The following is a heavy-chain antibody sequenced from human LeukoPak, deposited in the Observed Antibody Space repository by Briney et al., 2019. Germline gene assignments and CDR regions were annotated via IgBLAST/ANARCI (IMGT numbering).Heavy chain of an antibody. D-gene: IGHD4-17*01. CDR1: GGSISSYY. Sequence: SETLSLTCTVSGGSISSYYWSWIRQPPGEGLEWIGYIYYSGSTNYNPSLKSRVTISVDTSKNQFSLKLSSVTAADTAVYYCASGRDYGDSQWFFFDYWGQGTLVTVSS. CDR2: IYYSGST. CDR3: ASGRDYGDSQWFFFDY. V-gene: IGHV4-59*01. J-gene: IGHJ4*02.